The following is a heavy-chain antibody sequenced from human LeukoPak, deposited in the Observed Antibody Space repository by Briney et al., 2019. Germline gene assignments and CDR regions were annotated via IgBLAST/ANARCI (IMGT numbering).Heavy chain of an antibody. Sequence: SETLSLTCTVSGGSISSNFWSWIRQPPGKGLEWIGYIYFSGSTNYNPSLKSRVTISVDTSKNQFSLKLSSVTAADTAVYYCARLGVVPAAKGGVDYWGQGTLVTVSS. CDR3: ARLGVVPAAKGGVDY. J-gene: IGHJ4*02. V-gene: IGHV4-59*08. CDR2: IYFSGST. CDR1: GGSISSNF. D-gene: IGHD2-2*01.